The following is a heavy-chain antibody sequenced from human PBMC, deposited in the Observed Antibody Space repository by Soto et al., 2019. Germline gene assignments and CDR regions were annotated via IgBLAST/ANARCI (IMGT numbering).Heavy chain of an antibody. CDR2: ISGSGSSK. Sequence: GGSLRLSCAASGFTFSSYAMHWVRQAPGKGLEWVAAISGSGSSKYYADSVKGRFTISRDNSKNTLYLQMNSLRAEDTAVYYCAKSVRNIVVVPAAPYYYGMDVWGQGTTVTVSS. CDR3: AKSVRNIVVVPAAPYYYGMDV. CDR1: GFTFSSYA. V-gene: IGHV3-23*01. J-gene: IGHJ6*02. D-gene: IGHD2-2*01.